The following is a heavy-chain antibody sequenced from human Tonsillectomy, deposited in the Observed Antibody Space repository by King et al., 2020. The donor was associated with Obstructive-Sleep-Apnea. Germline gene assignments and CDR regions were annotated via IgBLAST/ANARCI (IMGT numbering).Heavy chain of an antibody. D-gene: IGHD3-16*02. Sequence: VQLVESGGGLVQPRGSLRLSCAASGFTFCSFWMNCVRQAPGKGLEWVANIRPDGSAKYYVDSVKGRFTISRDNAKNSLFLQMNSLRAEDTAVYYCARVGYDDVWGSYHSDYWGQGTLVTVSS. CDR1: GFTFCSFW. J-gene: IGHJ4*02. CDR3: ARVGYDDVWGSYHSDY. V-gene: IGHV3-7*03. CDR2: IRPDGSAK.